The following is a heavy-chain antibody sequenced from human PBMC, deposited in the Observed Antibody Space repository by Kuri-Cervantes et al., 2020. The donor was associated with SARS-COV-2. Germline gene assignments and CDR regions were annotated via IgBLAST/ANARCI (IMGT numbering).Heavy chain of an antibody. J-gene: IGHJ4*02. V-gene: IGHV3-21*01. CDR1: GFTFKTYT. Sequence: GGSLRLSCAASGFTFKTYTMNWVRQAPGKALQWISSISGSGSYIYYADSLRGRFTISRDDAKNSLYLQVNSLRDEDTAVYYCAKDQHGIVVVVAAIDYWGQGTLVTVSS. CDR2: ISGSGSYI. D-gene: IGHD2-15*01. CDR3: AKDQHGIVVVVAAIDY.